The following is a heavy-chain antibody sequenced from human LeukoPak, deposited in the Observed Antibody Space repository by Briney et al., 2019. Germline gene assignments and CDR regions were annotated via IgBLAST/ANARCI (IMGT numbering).Heavy chain of an antibody. D-gene: IGHD3-10*01. J-gene: IGHJ4*02. CDR1: GYTFTSYG. V-gene: IGHV1-8*03. CDR2: MNPNSGNT. CDR3: ARGRGDY. Sequence: ASVKVSCKASGYTFTSYGISWVRQATGQGLEWMGWMNPNSGNTGYAQKFQGRVTITRDTSISTAYMELSSLTSEDTAVYYCARGRGDYWGQGTLVTVSS.